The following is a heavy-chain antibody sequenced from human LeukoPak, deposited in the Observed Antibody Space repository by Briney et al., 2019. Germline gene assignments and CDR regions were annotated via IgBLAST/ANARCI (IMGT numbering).Heavy chain of an antibody. Sequence: SQTLSLTCTVSGGSISSGGYYWSWIRQHPGKGLEWIGYIYYSGSTYYNPSLKSRVTISVDTSKNQFSLKLSSVTAADTAVYYCARAPTVVVPAAMMGWFDLWGQGTLVTVSS. CDR2: IYYSGST. J-gene: IGHJ5*02. D-gene: IGHD2-2*01. CDR1: GGSISSGGYY. CDR3: ARAPTVVVPAAMMGWFDL. V-gene: IGHV4-31*03.